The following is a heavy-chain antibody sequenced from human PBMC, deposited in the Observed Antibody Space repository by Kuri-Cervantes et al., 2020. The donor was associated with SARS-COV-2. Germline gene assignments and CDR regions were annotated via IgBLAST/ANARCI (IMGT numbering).Heavy chain of an antibody. CDR2: IYPGDSDT. CDR1: GYSFTSYW. CDR3: TREIQFNGLVDY. J-gene: IGHJ4*02. V-gene: IGHV5-51*01. Sequence: GESLKISCKGSGYSFTSYWIGWVRQMPGKGLEWMGIIYPGDSDTRYSPSFQGQVTISADKSISTAYLQWSSLKTEDTAVYYCTREIQFNGLVDYWGQGTLVTVSS. D-gene: IGHD5-24*01.